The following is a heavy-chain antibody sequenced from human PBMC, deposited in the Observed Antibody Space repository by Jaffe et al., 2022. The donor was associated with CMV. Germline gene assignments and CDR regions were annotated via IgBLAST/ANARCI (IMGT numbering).Heavy chain of an antibody. J-gene: IGHJ4*02. CDR1: GGSISSGGYY. Sequence: QVQLQESGPGLVKPSQTLSLTCTVSGGSISSGGYYWSWIRQHPGKGLEWIGYIYYSGSTYYNPSLKSRVTISVDTSKNQFSLKLSSVTAADTAVYYCARGGDYDSSGYYGEEPPHFDYWGQGTLVTVSS. D-gene: IGHD3-22*01. CDR3: ARGGDYDSSGYYGEEPPHFDY. V-gene: IGHV4-31*03. CDR2: IYYSGST.